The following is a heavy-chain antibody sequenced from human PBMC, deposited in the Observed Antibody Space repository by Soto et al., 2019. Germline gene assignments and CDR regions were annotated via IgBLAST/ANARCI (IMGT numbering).Heavy chain of an antibody. Sequence: GGSLRLSCAASGFTFSSYGMHWVRQAPGKGLEWVAVIWYDGSNKYYADSVKGRFTISRDNSKNTLYLQMNSLRAEDTAVYYCAREKGGYVLAFDYWGQGTLVTVSS. CDR2: IWYDGSNK. V-gene: IGHV3-33*01. CDR3: AREKGGYVLAFDY. J-gene: IGHJ4*02. D-gene: IGHD3-16*01. CDR1: GFTFSSYG.